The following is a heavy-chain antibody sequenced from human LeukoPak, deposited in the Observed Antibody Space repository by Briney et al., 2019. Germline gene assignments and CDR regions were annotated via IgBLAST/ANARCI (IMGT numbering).Heavy chain of an antibody. CDR1: GGSISSHY. J-gene: IGHJ3*02. Sequence: PSETLSLTCTVAGGSISSHYWSWIRLPAGKGREWIGRIYISGSTNSNPSLKSRVTMSVDTSKNQFSLMLSSVTAADTAVYYCVRGLYDSSTYRAFHIWGQGTMVTVSS. D-gene: IGHD3-22*01. CDR2: IYISGST. V-gene: IGHV4-4*07. CDR3: VRGLYDSSTYRAFHI.